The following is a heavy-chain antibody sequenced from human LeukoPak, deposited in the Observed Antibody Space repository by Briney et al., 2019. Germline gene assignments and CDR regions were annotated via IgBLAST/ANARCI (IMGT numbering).Heavy chain of an antibody. CDR1: GGSISSYY. Sequence: SETLSLTYTVSGGSISSYYWSWIRQPPGKGLEWIGYIYYSGSTNYNPSLKSRVTISVDTSKNQFSLKLTSVTAADTAVYYCARDKGLPQAFDIWGQGTMVTVSS. CDR2: IYYSGST. D-gene: IGHD5/OR15-5a*01. CDR3: ARDKGLPQAFDI. V-gene: IGHV4-59*01. J-gene: IGHJ3*02.